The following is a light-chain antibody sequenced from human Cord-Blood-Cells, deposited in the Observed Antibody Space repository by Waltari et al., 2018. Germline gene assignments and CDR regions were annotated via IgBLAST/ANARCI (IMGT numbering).Light chain of an antibody. CDR1: QSVSSN. CDR3: QQYNNWPSLT. V-gene: IGKV3-15*01. CDR2: GAS. Sequence: EIVMTQSPATLSVSPGARATLSCRASQSVSSNLAWYQQKPGQAPRLLIYGASTRATGIPARFSVSGSGTEFTRTISSLQSEDFAVYYCQQYNNWPSLTFGGGTKVEIK. J-gene: IGKJ4*01.